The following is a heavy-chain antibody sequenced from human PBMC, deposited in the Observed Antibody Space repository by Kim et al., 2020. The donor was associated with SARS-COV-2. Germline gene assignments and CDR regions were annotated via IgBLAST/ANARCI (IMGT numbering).Heavy chain of an antibody. V-gene: IGHV3-21*01. J-gene: IGHJ4*01. CDR1: GYSFSSYS. CDR2: ISSTSSAM. Sequence: GGSLRLSCAASGYSFSSYSMNWVRQAPGKGLEWVAAISSTSSAMYYVDSVKGRFTISRDNAKNSLYLHMNRLRAEDTAVYYCVDGDRYFDFWGHGILGTV. CDR3: VDGDRYFDF. D-gene: IGHD5-12*01.